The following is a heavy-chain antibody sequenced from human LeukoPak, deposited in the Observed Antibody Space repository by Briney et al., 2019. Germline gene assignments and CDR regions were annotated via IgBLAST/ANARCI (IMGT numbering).Heavy chain of an antibody. V-gene: IGHV3-23*01. CDR1: GFTFGSYV. CDR3: AKLYNDYGDENFDY. CDR2: ISGGGGNT. Sequence: GGSLRLSCAASGFTFGSYVMNWVRQAPGKGLEWVSAISGGGGNTYYADSVKGRFTFSRDNSKNTLYLQMNSLRAEDTAVYYCAKLYNDYGDENFDYWGQGTLVTVSS. J-gene: IGHJ4*02. D-gene: IGHD4-17*01.